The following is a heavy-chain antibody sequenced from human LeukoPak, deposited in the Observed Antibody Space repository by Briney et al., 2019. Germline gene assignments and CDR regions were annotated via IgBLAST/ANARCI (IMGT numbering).Heavy chain of an antibody. Sequence: GGSLRLSCVVSGFTFTNCAMTWVRQAPGKGLEWVSSISGSGSTTYYADSAKGRFTISRDNSKNTVYLQMNSLSVEDTAVYYCAKDQSRVGASDPFDSWGQGTPVTVSS. J-gene: IGHJ5*01. CDR1: GFTFTNCA. CDR2: ISGSGSTT. CDR3: AKDQSRVGASDPFDS. D-gene: IGHD1-26*01. V-gene: IGHV3-23*01.